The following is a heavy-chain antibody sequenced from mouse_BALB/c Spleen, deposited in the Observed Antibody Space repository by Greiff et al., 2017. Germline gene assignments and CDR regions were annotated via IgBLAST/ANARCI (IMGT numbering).Heavy chain of an antibody. CDR2: ILPGSGST. J-gene: IGHJ4*01. CDR1: GYTFGSYW. D-gene: IGHD2-1*01. V-gene: IGHV1-9*01. Sequence: QVQLQQSGAELMKPGASVKISCKATGYTFGSYWIEWVKQRPGHGLEWIGEILPGSGSTNYNEKFKGKATFTADTSSNTAYMQLSSLTSEDSAVYYCARGGNYVNAMDYWGQGTSVTVSS. CDR3: ARGGNYVNAMDY.